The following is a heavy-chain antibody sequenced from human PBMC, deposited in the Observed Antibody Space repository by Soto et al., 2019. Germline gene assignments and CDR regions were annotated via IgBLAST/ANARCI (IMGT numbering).Heavy chain of an antibody. V-gene: IGHV1-3*01. CDR1: GYTVTSYA. Sequence: QVQLVQSGAEVKKPGASVKVSCKASGYTVTSYAMHWVRQAPGQRLEWMGGINAGNGNTKYSQKFQGRVTITKDTSASTAYMEMSRLRSEDTAVYYCARDNNVIQGLGLVWFGEFFLDYWGQGTLVTVSS. D-gene: IGHD3-10*01. CDR3: ARDNNVIQGLGLVWFGEFFLDY. CDR2: INAGNGNT. J-gene: IGHJ4*02.